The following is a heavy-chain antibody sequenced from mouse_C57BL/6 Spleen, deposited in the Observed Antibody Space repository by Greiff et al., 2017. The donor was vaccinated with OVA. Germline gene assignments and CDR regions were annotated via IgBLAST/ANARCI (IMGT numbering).Heavy chain of an antibody. Sequence: EVQLQQSGPGMVKPSQSLSLTCTVTGYSITSGYDWHWIRHFPGNKLEWMGYIRYSGSTNYNPSLKSRISITHDTSKNHFFLKLNSVTTEDTATYYCARGVYYYGSSYAMDYWGQGTSVTVSS. D-gene: IGHD1-1*01. CDR2: IRYSGST. CDR3: ARGVYYYGSSYAMDY. V-gene: IGHV3-1*01. CDR1: GYSITSGYD. J-gene: IGHJ4*01.